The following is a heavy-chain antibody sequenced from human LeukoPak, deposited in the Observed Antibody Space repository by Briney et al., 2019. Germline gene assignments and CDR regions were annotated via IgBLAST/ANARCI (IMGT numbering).Heavy chain of an antibody. Sequence: SETLALTCAVYGGSFSGYYWSWIRQPSGKGLEWIGRIYTSGSANYNTSLKSRVTISVDTSKNQFSLKLSSVTAADTAVYYCARGHLLTGFDPWGQGTLVTVSS. V-gene: IGHV4-59*10. CDR3: ARGHLLTGFDP. D-gene: IGHD3-16*01. CDR2: IYTSGSA. J-gene: IGHJ5*02. CDR1: GGSFSGYY.